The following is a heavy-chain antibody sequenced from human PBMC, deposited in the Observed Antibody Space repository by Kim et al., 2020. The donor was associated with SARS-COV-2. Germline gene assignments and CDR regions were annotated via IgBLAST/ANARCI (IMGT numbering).Heavy chain of an antibody. CDR2: INTDGTTT. CDR1: GFTISSFW. J-gene: IGHJ6*02. CDR3: ARGGVPAAMDV. Sequence: GGSLRLSCAASGFTISSFWMYWVRQAPGKGLVWVSRINTDGTTTSYVDSVKGRFTVSGDNAKNTLYLQMNSLRADDSAVYYCARGGVPAAMDVWGQGTTVTVSS. V-gene: IGHV3-74*01. D-gene: IGHD2-2*01.